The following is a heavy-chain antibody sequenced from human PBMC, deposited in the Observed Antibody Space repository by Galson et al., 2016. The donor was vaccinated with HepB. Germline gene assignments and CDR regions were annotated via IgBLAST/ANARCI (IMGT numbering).Heavy chain of an antibody. J-gene: IGHJ2*01. D-gene: IGHD6-13*01. V-gene: IGHV1-69*13. CDR2: IIPIIGTG. CDR1: GGTFNTFG. Sequence: SVKVSCKASGGTFNTFGISWSWVRQAPGQGLEWMGEIIPIIGTGKYAQNFQGRVTIAADGSTSTVHMELNSLTSKDSAIYYCARGRRIAAIENWYFDLWGRGTLVTVSS. CDR3: ARGRRIAAIENWYFDL.